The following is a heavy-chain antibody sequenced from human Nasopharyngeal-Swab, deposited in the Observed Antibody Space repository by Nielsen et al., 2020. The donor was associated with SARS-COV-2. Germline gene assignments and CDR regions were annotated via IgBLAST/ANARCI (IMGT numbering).Heavy chain of an antibody. CDR2: ISYDGSNK. J-gene: IGHJ5*02. V-gene: IGHV3-30*18. D-gene: IGHD2-21*01. Sequence: VRQAPGKGLEWVAVISYDGSNKYYADSVKGRFTISRDNSKNTLYLQMNSLRAEDTAVYYCAKDQSINWFDPWGQGTLVTVPQ. CDR3: AKDQSINWFDP.